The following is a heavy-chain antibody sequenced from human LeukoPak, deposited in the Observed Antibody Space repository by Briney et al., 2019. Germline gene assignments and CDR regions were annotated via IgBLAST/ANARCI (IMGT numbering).Heavy chain of an antibody. CDR2: IYTSGST. V-gene: IGHV4-4*07. CDR1: GGSISSYY. CDR3: ARGYCSSTSCYRGELAWFDP. D-gene: IGHD2-2*02. Sequence: PSETLSLTCTVSGGSISSYYWSWIRQPAGKGLEWIGRIYTSGSTNYNPSLKSRVNMSVDTSKNQFSLKLSSVTAADTAVYYCARGYCSSTSCYRGELAWFDPWGQGTLVTVSS. J-gene: IGHJ5*02.